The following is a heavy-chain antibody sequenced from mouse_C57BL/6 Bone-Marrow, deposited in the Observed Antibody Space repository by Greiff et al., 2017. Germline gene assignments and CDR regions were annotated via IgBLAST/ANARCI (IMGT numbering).Heavy chain of an antibody. J-gene: IGHJ3*01. CDR1: GFTFSNYW. CDR2: IRLKSDNYAT. Sequence: EVQRVESGGGLVQPGGSMKLSCVASGFTFSNYWMNWVRQSPEKGLEWVAQIRLKSDNYATHYAESVKGRFTISRDDSKSSVYLQMNNLRAEDTGIYYCTLYGNYGIFAYWGQGTLVTVSA. V-gene: IGHV6-3*01. D-gene: IGHD2-1*01. CDR3: TLYGNYGIFAY.